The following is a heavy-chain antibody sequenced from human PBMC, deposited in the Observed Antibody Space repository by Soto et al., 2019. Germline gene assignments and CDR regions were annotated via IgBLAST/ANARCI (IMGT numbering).Heavy chain of an antibody. CDR2: ISGSGGST. J-gene: IGHJ6*02. Sequence: PGGSLRLSCAASGFTFSSYAMSWVRQAPGKGLEWVSAISGSGGSTYYADSVKGRFTISRDNSKNTLYLQMNSLRAEDTAVYYCAKEGWEVNTGIGGMDVCGQGTTVTVSS. CDR1: GFTFSSYA. D-gene: IGHD3-22*01. V-gene: IGHV3-23*01. CDR3: AKEGWEVNTGIGGMDV.